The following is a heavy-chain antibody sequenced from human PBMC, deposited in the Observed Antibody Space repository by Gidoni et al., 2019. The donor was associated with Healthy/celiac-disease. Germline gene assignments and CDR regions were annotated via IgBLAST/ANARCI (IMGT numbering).Heavy chain of an antibody. CDR3: ARDGVSVVPAGGMDV. CDR2: ISSSSSYI. J-gene: IGHJ6*02. V-gene: IGHV3-21*01. Sequence: EVQLVESGGGLVKPGGSLRLSCAASGFTFSSYSMTWVRQAPGKGLEWVSSISSSSSYIYYADSVKGRFTISRDNAKNSLYLQMNSLRAEDTAVYYCARDGVSVVPAGGMDVWGQGTTVTVSS. CDR1: GFTFSSYS. D-gene: IGHD2-2*01.